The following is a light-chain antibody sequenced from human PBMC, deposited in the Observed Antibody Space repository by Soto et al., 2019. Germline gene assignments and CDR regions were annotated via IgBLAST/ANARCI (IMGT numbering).Light chain of an antibody. Sequence: DIQITQDRSTLSASLRAGLGIPGRASQSIRSRLAWYQQKPGKAPRLLIYDASTLETGIPARFSGSGSGTEFTLTIGSLQPEDFAVYYCQQRNNWPPTFGQGTKVDIK. CDR3: QQRNNWPPT. J-gene: IGKJ1*01. CDR2: DAS. CDR1: QSIRSR. V-gene: IGKV1-5*01.